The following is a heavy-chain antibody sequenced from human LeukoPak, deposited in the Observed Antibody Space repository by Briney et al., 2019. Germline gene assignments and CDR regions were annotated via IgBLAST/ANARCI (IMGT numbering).Heavy chain of an antibody. J-gene: IGHJ6*03. CDR1: GGSFSGYY. CDR2: INHSGST. V-gene: IGHV4-34*01. D-gene: IGHD3-10*01. CDR3: ARQRRDYYGSGSYYSDHYYYYMDV. Sequence: WGTLSLTCAVYGGSFSGYYWSWIRQPPGKGREGSGEINHSGSTNYNPSLKRRVTISVDTSKNKFSLEVSAVTAADPAVYYCARQRRDYYGSGSYYSDHYYYYMDVWGKGTTVTVSS.